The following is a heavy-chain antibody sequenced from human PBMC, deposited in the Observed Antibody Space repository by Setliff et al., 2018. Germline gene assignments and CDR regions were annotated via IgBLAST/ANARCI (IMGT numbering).Heavy chain of an antibody. CDR1: GYTFTNYD. V-gene: IGHV1-8*02. CDR3: ATSRKILLWFGELDY. D-gene: IGHD3-10*01. J-gene: IGHJ4*02. Sequence: GASVKVSCKASGYTFTNYDINWVRQATGQGLEWMGWINPNSGNTGYAQNFQGRVTMTRNTSISTAYMELSSLRSEDTAVYYCATSRKILLWFGELDYWGQGTLVTVSS. CDR2: INPNSGNT.